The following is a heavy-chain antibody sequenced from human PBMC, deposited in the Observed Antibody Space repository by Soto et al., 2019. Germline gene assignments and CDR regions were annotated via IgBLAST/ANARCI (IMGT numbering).Heavy chain of an antibody. Sequence: QVQLVQSAGEMKKPGASVQVSCKASGYTFIRYGITWVRQAPGQGFEWMGWISPYDDSTIYAQKLQGRVTMTADTSTRIVNLTLRSLKSDDTAVYYCARGGYYDNNWVKLRHYGLDVWGQGTSVTVSS. D-gene: IGHD3-16*01. CDR1: GYTFIRYG. CDR2: ISPYDDST. V-gene: IGHV1-18*01. CDR3: ARGGYYDNNWVKLRHYGLDV. J-gene: IGHJ6*02.